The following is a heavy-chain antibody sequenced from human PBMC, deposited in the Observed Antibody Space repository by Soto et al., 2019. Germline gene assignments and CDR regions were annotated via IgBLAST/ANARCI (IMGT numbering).Heavy chain of an antibody. CDR3: ARDGPYYDGMDV. J-gene: IGHJ6*02. CDR2: IDYSGST. V-gene: IGHV4-30-4*01. Sequence: SETLSLTCTVSGDSITNSDYYWNWIRQSPGKGLEWIGSIDYSGSTYYNPSLKSRIIISADTSKNLFSLKLKSVTAADTALYFCARDGPYYDGMDVWGQGTTVTVSS. CDR1: GDSITNSDYY.